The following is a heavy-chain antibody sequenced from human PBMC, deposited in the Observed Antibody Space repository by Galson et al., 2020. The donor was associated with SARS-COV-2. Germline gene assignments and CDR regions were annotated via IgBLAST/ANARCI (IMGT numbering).Heavy chain of an antibody. D-gene: IGHD6-19*01. CDR1: GGSITRSIYY. CDR2: IYYSGPT. Sequence: SATLSLTCTVSGGSITRSIYYWGCIRQPPGTGLEWIGIIYYSGPTYYNPSLKSRVTISGDPSKNQFSLKLSSVTAADTAVYYCARGRLDDRFDYWGQGNLVTVSS. J-gene: IGHJ4*02. V-gene: IGHV4-39*07. CDR3: ARGRLDDRFDY.